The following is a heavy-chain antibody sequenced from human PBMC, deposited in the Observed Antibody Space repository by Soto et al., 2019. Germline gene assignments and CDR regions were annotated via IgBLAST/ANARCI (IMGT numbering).Heavy chain of an antibody. J-gene: IGHJ4*02. D-gene: IGHD4-17*01. Sequence: SETLSLTLTVSGGSISSYYWSWIRQPPGKGLEWIGFIHYSGSTNYNPSLKSRVTISEDTSKNQFSLKLSYVSAADTAIYYCARYGDYGSFDYWGRGTLVTVSS. CDR3: ARYGDYGSFDY. V-gene: IGHV4-59*01. CDR1: GGSISSYY. CDR2: IHYSGST.